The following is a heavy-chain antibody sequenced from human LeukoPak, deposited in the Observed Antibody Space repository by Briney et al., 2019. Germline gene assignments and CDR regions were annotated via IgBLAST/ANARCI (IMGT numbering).Heavy chain of an antibody. D-gene: IGHD5-24*01. CDR1: GFTFSSYA. CDR3: AKDHIRRDGYSDFDY. J-gene: IGHJ4*02. CDR2: ISDRGTGT. Sequence: GGSLRLSCAASGFTFSSYATSWVRQAPGKGLEWVSGISDRGTGTYYADSVKGRFTIPRDNSKNPLFLQMNSLRAEDTAVYYCAKDHIRRDGYSDFDYWGQGSLVTV. V-gene: IGHV3-23*01.